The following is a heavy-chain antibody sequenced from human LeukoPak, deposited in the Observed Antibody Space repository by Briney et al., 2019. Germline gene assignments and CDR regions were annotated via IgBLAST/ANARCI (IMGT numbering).Heavy chain of an antibody. V-gene: IGHV4-34*01. CDR3: ASGGYSYGFDY. CDR1: GGSFSGYY. J-gene: IGHJ4*02. D-gene: IGHD5-18*01. Sequence: SETLSLTCAVYGGSFSGYYWSWIRQPPGKGLEWIGKINHSGSTNYNPSLKSRVTISVDTSKNQFSLKLSSVTAADTAVYYCASGGYSYGFDYWGQGTLVTVSS. CDR2: INHSGST.